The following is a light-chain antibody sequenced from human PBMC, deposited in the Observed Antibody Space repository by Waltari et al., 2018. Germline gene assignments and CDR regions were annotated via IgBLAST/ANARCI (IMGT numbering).Light chain of an antibody. J-gene: IGKJ1*01. CDR3: QQLNSYVWT. Sequence: DFHLTQSPSFLSASVGDSVTITCRASQGMSSHLAWYQQKPGKAPNLLIYAASTLQSGVPSRFSGGGSETDFTLTISYLQPEDFATYYCQQLNSYVWTFGQGTKVELK. CDR1: QGMSSH. CDR2: AAS. V-gene: IGKV1-9*01.